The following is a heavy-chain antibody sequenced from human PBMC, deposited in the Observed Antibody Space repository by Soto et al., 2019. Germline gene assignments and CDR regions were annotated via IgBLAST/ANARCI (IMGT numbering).Heavy chain of an antibody. Sequence: VASVKVSCKASGYTFTSYGIHWVRQAPGQRLEWMGWINAANGDTKYSPKFQGRATITRDTSASTAYMELSSLRSEDTAVYYCVRRHVSATGIDWFDPWGQGTLVTVSS. J-gene: IGHJ5*02. CDR1: GYTFTSYG. V-gene: IGHV1-3*01. D-gene: IGHD6-13*01. CDR3: VRRHVSATGIDWFDP. CDR2: INAANGDT.